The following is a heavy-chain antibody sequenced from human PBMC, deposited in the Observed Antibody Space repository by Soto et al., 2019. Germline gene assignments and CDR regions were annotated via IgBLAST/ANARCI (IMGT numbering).Heavy chain of an antibody. J-gene: IGHJ5*02. CDR2: IYYSGST. CDR1: GGSISSSSYY. Sequence: QLQLQESGPGLVKPSETLSLTCTVSGGSISSSSYYWGWIRQPPGKGLEWIGIIYYSGSTYYNPSLKSRVTISVDTSKNQFSLKLSSVSATDTAVYYCATSNWCDPWGQGTLVTVSS. V-gene: IGHV4-39*01. CDR3: ATSNWCDP.